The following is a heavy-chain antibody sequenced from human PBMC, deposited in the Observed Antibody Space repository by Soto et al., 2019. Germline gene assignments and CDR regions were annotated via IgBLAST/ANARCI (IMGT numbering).Heavy chain of an antibody. CDR1: GGSISSGDYD. V-gene: IGHV4-31*03. J-gene: IGHJ6*02. CDR3: AMCVIAARDYYGMDV. CDR2: IYYSGST. D-gene: IGHD6-6*01. Sequence: QVQLQESGPGLVKPSQTLSLTCTVSGGSISSGDYDWSWIRQHPGKGLEWIGYIYYSGSTYYNPSLKSRVTISVDTSKNQFSLKLSSVTAADTAVYYCAMCVIAARDYYGMDVCGQGTTVTVSS.